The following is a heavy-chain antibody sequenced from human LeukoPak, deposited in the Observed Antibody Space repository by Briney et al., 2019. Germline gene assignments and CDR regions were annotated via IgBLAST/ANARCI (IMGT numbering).Heavy chain of an antibody. CDR1: GVSISSGSNY. V-gene: IGHV4-39*07. CDR2: IYSRGNT. Sequence: SETLSLTCSVSGVSISSGSNYWGWIRQPPGKTLEWIVSIYSRGNTYYNPSLKSRVIILIDTAKNHSSLNLSSVTAEDTAVYYCERSDGYGLVGIWGQGTMVTVSS. CDR3: ERSDGYGLVGI. D-gene: IGHD3-10*01. J-gene: IGHJ3*02.